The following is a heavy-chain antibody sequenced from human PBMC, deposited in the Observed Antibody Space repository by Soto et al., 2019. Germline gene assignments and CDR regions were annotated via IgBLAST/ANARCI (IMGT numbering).Heavy chain of an antibody. CDR1: GGAFSGYY. CDR2: INHSGST. V-gene: IGHV4-34*01. D-gene: IGHD6-6*01. J-gene: IGHJ4*02. Sequence: SETLSLTSDVYGGAFSGYYWTGIGKPPGKGLEWIGEINHSGSTNYNPSLKSRVTISVDTSKNQFSLKLSSVTAADTAVYYCARGRGIAARPFDYWGQGTLVTVS. CDR3: ARGRGIAARPFDY.